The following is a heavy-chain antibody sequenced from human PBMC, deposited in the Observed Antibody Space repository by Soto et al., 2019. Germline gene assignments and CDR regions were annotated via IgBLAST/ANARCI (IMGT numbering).Heavy chain of an antibody. CDR3: TTAHDYGEVYGMDV. CDR1: GFTFSNAW. J-gene: IGHJ6*02. D-gene: IGHD4-17*01. CDR2: IKSKTDGGTT. V-gene: IGHV3-15*07. Sequence: GSLRLSCAASGFTFSNAWMNWVRQAPGKGLEWVGRIKSKTDGGTTDYAAPVKGRFTISRDDSKNTLYLQMNSLKTEDTAVYYCTTAHDYGEVYGMDVWGQGTTVTVSS.